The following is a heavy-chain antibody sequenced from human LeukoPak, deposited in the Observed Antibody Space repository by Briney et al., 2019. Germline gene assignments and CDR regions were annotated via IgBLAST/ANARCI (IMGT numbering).Heavy chain of an antibody. CDR1: GGTFSSYA. V-gene: IGHV1-69*06. Sequence: ASVKVSCKASGGTFSSYAISWVRQAPGQGLEWMGGIIPIFGTANYAQKFQGRVTITADKSTSTAYMELSSLRSEDTAVYYCARDRGGFGVTAGLRFDYWGQGTLVTVSS. CDR3: ARDRGGFGVTAGLRFDY. D-gene: IGHD3-3*01. CDR2: IIPIFGTA. J-gene: IGHJ4*02.